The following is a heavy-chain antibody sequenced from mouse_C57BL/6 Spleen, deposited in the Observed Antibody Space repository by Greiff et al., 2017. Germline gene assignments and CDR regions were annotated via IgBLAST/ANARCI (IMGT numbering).Heavy chain of an antibody. Sequence: VQLQQSGAELVKPGASVKISCKASGYAFSSYWMNWVKQRPGKGLEWIGQIYPGDGDTNYNGKFKGKATLTADKSSSTAYMQLSSLTAEAAAVYFCASGQGYAMDYWGQGTSVTVSS. CDR2: IYPGDGDT. CDR1: GYAFSSYW. J-gene: IGHJ4*01. CDR3: ASGQGYAMDY. D-gene: IGHD3-3*01. V-gene: IGHV1-80*01.